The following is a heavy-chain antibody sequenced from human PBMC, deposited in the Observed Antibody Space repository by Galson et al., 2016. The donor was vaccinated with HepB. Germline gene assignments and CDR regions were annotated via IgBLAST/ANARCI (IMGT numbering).Heavy chain of an antibody. CDR3: AREGSGSFPRGYGMDV. CDR2: IIPIFGTE. V-gene: IGHV1-69*13. CDR1: GGTFSSYA. D-gene: IGHD3-10*01. Sequence: SVKVSCKASGGTFSSYAFIWVRQAPGQGLEWMGGIIPIFGTESYAQKFQGRVMITADELTRTAYMELSSLRSEDTAIYYCAREGSGSFPRGYGMDVWGQGTTVTVSS. J-gene: IGHJ6*02.